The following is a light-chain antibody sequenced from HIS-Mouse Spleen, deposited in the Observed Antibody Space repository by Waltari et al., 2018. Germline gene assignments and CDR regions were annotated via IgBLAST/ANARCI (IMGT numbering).Light chain of an antibody. CDR1: SSDVGSYNL. V-gene: IGLV2-23*01. CDR3: CSYAGSSTWV. Sequence: QSALTQPASVSGSPGQSSTIPCTGTSSDVGSYNLVSGYQQHPGKAPKLMIYEGSKRPSGVSNRFSGSKSGNTASLTISGLQAEDEADYYCCSYAGSSTWVFGGGTKLTVL. J-gene: IGLJ3*02. CDR2: EGS.